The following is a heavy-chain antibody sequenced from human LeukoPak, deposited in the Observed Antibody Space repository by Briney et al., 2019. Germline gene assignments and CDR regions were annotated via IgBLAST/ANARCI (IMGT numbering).Heavy chain of an antibody. V-gene: IGHV1-69*05. J-gene: IGHJ4*02. CDR1: GFTFAGYG. D-gene: IGHD2-15*01. CDR2: IIPIFGTA. Sequence: EASVKVSCKASGFTFAGYGISWVRQAPGQGLEWMGGIIPIFGTANYAQKFQGRVTITTDESTSTAYMELSSLRSEDTAVYYCARGTYCSGGSCYYTFDYWGQGTLVTVSS. CDR3: ARGTYCSGGSCYYTFDY.